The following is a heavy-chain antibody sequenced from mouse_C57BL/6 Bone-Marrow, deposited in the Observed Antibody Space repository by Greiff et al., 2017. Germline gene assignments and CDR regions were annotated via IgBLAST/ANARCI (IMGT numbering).Heavy chain of an antibody. V-gene: IGHV14-2*01. CDR1: GFNIKDYY. CDR2: IDPEDGET. CDR3: ARGNSKGYFDV. Sequence: VQLQQSGAELVKPGASVKLSCTASGFNIKDYYMHWVKQRTEQGLEWIGRIDPEDGETKYAPKFKGKATITADTSSNTSYLQLSSLTSEDTAVYYCARGNSKGYFDVWGTGTTVTVSS. D-gene: IGHD2-5*01. J-gene: IGHJ1*03.